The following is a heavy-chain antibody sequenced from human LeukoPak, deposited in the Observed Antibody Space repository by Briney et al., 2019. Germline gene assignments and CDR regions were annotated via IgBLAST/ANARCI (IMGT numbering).Heavy chain of an antibody. J-gene: IGHJ4*02. Sequence: SSVKVSCKASGGTFSSYAISWVRQAPGQGLEWMGGIIPIFGTANYAQKFQGRVTITTDESTSTAYMELSSLRSEDTAVYYCASSHGSGSYYNIGQFDYWGQGTLVTVSS. CDR2: IIPIFGTA. D-gene: IGHD3-10*01. V-gene: IGHV1-69*05. CDR3: ASSHGSGSYYNIGQFDY. CDR1: GGTFSSYA.